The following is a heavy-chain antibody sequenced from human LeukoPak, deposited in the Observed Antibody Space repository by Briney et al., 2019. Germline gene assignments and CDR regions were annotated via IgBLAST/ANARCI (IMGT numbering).Heavy chain of an antibody. V-gene: IGHV3-7*01. CDR1: GFTLSNYW. CDR3: ARDPVNSGYYYAH. D-gene: IGHD3-22*01. J-gene: IGHJ4*02. CDR2: IKEDGSEK. Sequence: GGSLRLSCAASGFTLSNYWMSWVRQAPGEGPEWVANIKEDGSEKYYMDSVKGRFTISRDNAKNSLYLEMNSLRAEDTAVYYCARDPVNSGYYYAHWGQGTLVTVSS.